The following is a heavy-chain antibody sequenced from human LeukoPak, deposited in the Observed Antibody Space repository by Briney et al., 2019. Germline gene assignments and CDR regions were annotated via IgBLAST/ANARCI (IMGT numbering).Heavy chain of an antibody. CDR1: GFTFSGYG. CDR3: ARWYNWFDP. CDR2: ISGSGSST. D-gene: IGHD2-8*01. V-gene: IGHV3-23*01. Sequence: PGGSLRLSCAASGFTFSGYGMTWVRQAPGKGLEWVSGISGSGSSTHYADSVKGRFTISRDNSKNTVYLQMNSLRAEGTAVYYCARWYNWFDPWGQGTLVTVSS. J-gene: IGHJ5*02.